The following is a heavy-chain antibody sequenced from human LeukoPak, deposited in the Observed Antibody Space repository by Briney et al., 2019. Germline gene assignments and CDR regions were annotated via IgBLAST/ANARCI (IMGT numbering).Heavy chain of an antibody. CDR3: AGAKVVVAAFDY. CDR2: IYHSGST. J-gene: IGHJ4*02. CDR1: GGSISSGGYS. D-gene: IGHD2-15*01. Sequence: SETLSLTCAVSGGSISSGGYSWSWIRQPPGKGLEWIGYIYHSGSTYYNPSLKSRVTISVDRSKNQFSLKLSSVTAADTAVYYCAGAKVVVAAFDYWGQGTLVTVSS. V-gene: IGHV4-30-2*01.